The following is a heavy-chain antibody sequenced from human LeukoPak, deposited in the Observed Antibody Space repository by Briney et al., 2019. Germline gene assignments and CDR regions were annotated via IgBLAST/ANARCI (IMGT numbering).Heavy chain of an antibody. CDR1: GFTFSSYE. D-gene: IGHD5-18*01. Sequence: HPGGSLRLSCAASGFTFSSYEMNWVRQAPGKGLEWVSYISSSGSTIYYADSVKGRFTISRDNAKNSLFLQMNSLRAEDTAVYYCAPQRGFRLLDRYIDYWGQGTLVTVSS. V-gene: IGHV3-48*03. J-gene: IGHJ4*02. CDR2: ISSSGSTI. CDR3: APQRGFRLLDRYIDY.